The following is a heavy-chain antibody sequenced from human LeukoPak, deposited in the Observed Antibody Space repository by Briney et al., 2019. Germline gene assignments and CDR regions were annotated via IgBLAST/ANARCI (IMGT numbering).Heavy chain of an antibody. CDR3: ARDASYDILTGYHYYYYGMDV. D-gene: IGHD3-9*01. V-gene: IGHV1-3*02. CDR2: SNAGNGNT. Sequence: ASVKVSCKASGYTFTSYAMHWVRQAPGQRLEWMGWSNAGNGNTKYSQEFQGRVTITRDTSTSTAYMELRSLRSDDTAVYYCARDASYDILTGYHYYYYGMDVWGQGTTVTVSS. CDR1: GYTFTSYA. J-gene: IGHJ6*02.